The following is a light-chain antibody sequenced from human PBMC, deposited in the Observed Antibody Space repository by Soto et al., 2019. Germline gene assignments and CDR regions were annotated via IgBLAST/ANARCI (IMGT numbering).Light chain of an antibody. J-gene: IGKJ5*01. CDR3: QHYGAPPIP. V-gene: IGKV3-20*01. CDR2: GAS. CDR1: QSISRY. Sequence: GVTLSPGAVSLTKGERTTLSCRASQSISRYLAWYQQKPGQGPRLLIYGASSRATGTPDRFSGSGSGTDFTLTINRLEPADFALYYCQHYGAPPIPSAQGRLPAIK.